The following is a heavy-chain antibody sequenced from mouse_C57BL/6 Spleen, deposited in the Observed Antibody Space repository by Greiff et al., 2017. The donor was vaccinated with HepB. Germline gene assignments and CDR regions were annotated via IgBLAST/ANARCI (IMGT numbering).Heavy chain of an antibody. CDR3: ARGSYYGSGLDY. CDR1: GYTFTSYW. Sequence: QVQLQQSGTELVKPGASVKLSCKASGYTFTSYWMHWVKQRPGQGLEWIGNINPSNGGTNYNEKFKSKATLTVDKSSSTAYMQLSSLTSEDSAVYYCARGSYYGSGLDYWGQGTTLTVSS. J-gene: IGHJ2*01. CDR2: INPSNGGT. V-gene: IGHV1-53*01. D-gene: IGHD1-1*01.